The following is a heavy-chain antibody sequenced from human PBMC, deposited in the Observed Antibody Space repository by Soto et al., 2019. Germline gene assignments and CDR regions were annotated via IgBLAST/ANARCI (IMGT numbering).Heavy chain of an antibody. D-gene: IGHD2-2*01. Sequence: QVQLVESGGGVVQPGRSLRLSCAASGFTFSGYAFHWVRQAPGKGLEWVALISFHGRDKSYADSVKGRFTISRDNSKNTVFLQMNSLRPEDTAVYFCARADCSPTSCYHHGGPQYIYYYGMDVGGQGTTVTVSS. CDR2: ISFHGRDK. CDR3: ARADCSPTSCYHHGGPQYIYYYGMDV. J-gene: IGHJ6*02. V-gene: IGHV3-30*04. CDR1: GFTFSGYA.